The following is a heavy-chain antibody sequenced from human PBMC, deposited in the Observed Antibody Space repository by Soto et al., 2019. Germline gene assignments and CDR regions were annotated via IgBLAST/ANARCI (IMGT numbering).Heavy chain of an antibody. D-gene: IGHD3-3*01. CDR2: ISSSGDIK. Sequence: EVQLVESGGGLVQPGGSLRLSCAASGFTFSPYSMNWVRQAPGKGLEWISYISSSGDIKYYADSVRGRFTISRDNVKNLLYLQMDSLRDDDTAMYFCARDRSTPLGVVTPIDYWGQGTLVTVSS. V-gene: IGHV3-48*02. J-gene: IGHJ4*02. CDR3: ARDRSTPLGVVTPIDY. CDR1: GFTFSPYS.